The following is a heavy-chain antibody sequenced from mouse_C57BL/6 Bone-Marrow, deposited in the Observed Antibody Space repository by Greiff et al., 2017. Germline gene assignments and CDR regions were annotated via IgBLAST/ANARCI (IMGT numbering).Heavy chain of an antibody. CDR1: GYSFTDYN. D-gene: IGHD1-1*01. J-gene: IGHJ2*01. Sequence: EVQLQQSGPELVKPGASVKISCKASGYSFTDYNMNWVKQSNGKSLEWIGVINPNYGTTSYNQKFKGKATLTVDQSSSTAYMQLNSLTSEDSAVXYCARSITTVVATNFDYWGQGTTLTVSS. CDR2: INPNYGTT. V-gene: IGHV1-39*01. CDR3: ARSITTVVATNFDY.